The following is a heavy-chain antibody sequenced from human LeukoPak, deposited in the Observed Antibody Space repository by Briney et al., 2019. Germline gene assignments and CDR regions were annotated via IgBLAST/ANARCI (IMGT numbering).Heavy chain of an antibody. V-gene: IGHV1-2*02. CDR1: GYTFTGYY. J-gene: IGHJ5*02. CDR2: INPNSGGT. D-gene: IGHD6-6*01. CDR3: ARGPRIAARPSNWFDP. Sequence: ASVTVSCKASGYTFTGYYMHWVRQAPGQGLEWMGWINPNSGGTNYAQKFQGRVTMTRDTSISTAYMELSRLRSDDTAVYYCARGPRIAARPSNWFDPWGQGTLVTVS.